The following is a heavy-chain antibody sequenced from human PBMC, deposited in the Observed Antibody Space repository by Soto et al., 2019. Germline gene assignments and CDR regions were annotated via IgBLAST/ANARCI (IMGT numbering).Heavy chain of an antibody. CDR3: ARAVAAAGAGWFDP. D-gene: IGHD6-13*01. Sequence: SETLSLTCTVSGGSISSYYWSWIRQPPGKGLEWIGHIYYSGSTNYNPSLKSRVTISVDTSKNQFSLKLSSVTAADTAVYYCARAVAAAGAGWFDPWGQGTLVTVSS. V-gene: IGHV4-59*01. CDR1: GGSISSYY. CDR2: IYYSGST. J-gene: IGHJ5*02.